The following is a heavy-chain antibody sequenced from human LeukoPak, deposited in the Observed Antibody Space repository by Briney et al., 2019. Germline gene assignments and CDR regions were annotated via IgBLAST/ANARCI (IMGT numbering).Heavy chain of an antibody. D-gene: IGHD3-10*01. CDR1: GFTFSSYG. J-gene: IGHJ4*01. V-gene: IGHV3-33*06. CDR3: AKDRDVWVGELCPFDY. Sequence: GGSLRLSCAASGFTFSSYGMHWFRQAPGKGLEWVAVIWYDGSNKNYADSVKGRFTISRDNSKNTLYLQMNSLRAEDTAVYYCAKDRDVWVGELCPFDYWGHGTLVTVSS. CDR2: IWYDGSNK.